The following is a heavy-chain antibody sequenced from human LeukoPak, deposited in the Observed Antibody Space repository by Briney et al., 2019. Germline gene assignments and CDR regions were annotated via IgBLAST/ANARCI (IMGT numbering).Heavy chain of an antibody. CDR1: GFTVSSYG. D-gene: IGHD1-26*01. V-gene: IGHV3-33*01. Sequence: PGGSLRLSCAASGFTVSSYGMHWVCQAPGKGLEWVAVIWYDGSNKYYADSVKGRFTISRDNSKNTVYLQMNSLRADDTAVYYCARSSFRSHRQDGMDVWGQGTTVTVSS. J-gene: IGHJ6*02. CDR3: ARSSFRSHRQDGMDV. CDR2: IWYDGSNK.